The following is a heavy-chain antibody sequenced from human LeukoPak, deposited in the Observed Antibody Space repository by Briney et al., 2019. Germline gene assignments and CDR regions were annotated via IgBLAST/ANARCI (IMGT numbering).Heavy chain of an antibody. CDR1: GYTFTSYD. Sequence: ASVKVSCKASGYTFTSYDINWVRQATGQGLEWMGWMNPNSGNTGYAQKFQGRVTMTRNTSISTAYMELSRLRSDDTAVYYCARDRRITMVRGVMAAPPDYWGQGTLVTVSS. D-gene: IGHD3-10*01. J-gene: IGHJ4*02. CDR3: ARDRRITMVRGVMAAPPDY. CDR2: MNPNSGNT. V-gene: IGHV1-8*01.